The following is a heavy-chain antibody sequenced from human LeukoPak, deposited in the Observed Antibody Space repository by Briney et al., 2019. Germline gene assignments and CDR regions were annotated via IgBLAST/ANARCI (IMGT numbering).Heavy chain of an antibody. V-gene: IGHV3-21*01. CDR2: ISGGGSYI. Sequence: GGSLRLSCAASGFTFSSHTMNWVRQAPGKGLEWVSSISGGGSYIYYADSVKGRFTISRDNAKNSVSLQMNSLRAEDTAVYYCARVPIAISDFFDYWGQGALAAVSS. CDR3: ARVPIAISDFFDY. CDR1: GFTFSSHT. J-gene: IGHJ4*02. D-gene: IGHD6-13*01.